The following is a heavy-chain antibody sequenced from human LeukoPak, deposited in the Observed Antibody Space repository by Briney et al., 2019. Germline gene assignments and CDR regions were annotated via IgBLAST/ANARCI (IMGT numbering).Heavy chain of an antibody. Sequence: GGSLTLSCAVSGFTFSTYGMTWVRQAPGEGLEWVSSITGSGGSTYYAASVRDRSTTSRDNNKNILYLQMSSLRAEDTAVYYCAKSAIVGATDRGNYWGQGTLVTVSS. CDR1: GFTFSTYG. D-gene: IGHD1-26*01. J-gene: IGHJ4*02. CDR2: ITGSGGST. CDR3: AKSAIVGATDRGNY. V-gene: IGHV3-23*01.